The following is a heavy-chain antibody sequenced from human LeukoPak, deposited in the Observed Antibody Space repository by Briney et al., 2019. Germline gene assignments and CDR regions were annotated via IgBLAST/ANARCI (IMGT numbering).Heavy chain of an antibody. CDR3: AKDALLEDPSWFDP. V-gene: IGHV3-23*01. Sequence: PGGSLRLSCAASGFTFTSYAMSWVRQAPGKGLEWVSAITDSGDNSVYADSVKGRFTMSRDNSKNTLYLQMNSLRAEDTAVYYCAKDALLEDPSWFDPWGQGTLVTVSS. J-gene: IGHJ5*02. CDR1: GFTFTSYA. D-gene: IGHD1-1*01. CDR2: ITDSGDNS.